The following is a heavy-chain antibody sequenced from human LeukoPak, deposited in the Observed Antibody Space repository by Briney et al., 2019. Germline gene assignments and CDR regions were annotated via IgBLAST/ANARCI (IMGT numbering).Heavy chain of an antibody. CDR3: ARAEEQRWGYVDY. D-gene: IGHD5-24*01. J-gene: IGHJ4*02. Sequence: GALRLSCAASGFTFSSYWMTWVRQAPGKGLAWVANIKQDGSDKYYVDSVKGRFTISRDNAKNSLYLQMNSLRDEDTAVYYCARAEEQRWGYVDYWGQGTLVTVSS. V-gene: IGHV3-7*04. CDR1: GFTFSSYW. CDR2: IKQDGSDK.